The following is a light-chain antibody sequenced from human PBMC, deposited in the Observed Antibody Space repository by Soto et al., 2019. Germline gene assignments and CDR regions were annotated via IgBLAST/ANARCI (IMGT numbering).Light chain of an antibody. J-gene: IGLJ1*01. CDR2: GNS. Sequence: QLVLTQPPSVSGAPGQRVTISCTGSSSNIGAGYDVHWYQQLPGTAPKLLIYGNSKRPSGVPDRFSGSKSGTSASLAITGLQAADEADYYCQSYDSSLSGYVFGTGTKLTVL. CDR3: QSYDSSLSGYV. CDR1: SSNIGAGYD. V-gene: IGLV1-40*01.